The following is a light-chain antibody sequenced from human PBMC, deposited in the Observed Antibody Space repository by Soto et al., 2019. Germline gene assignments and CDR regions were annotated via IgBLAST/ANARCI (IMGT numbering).Light chain of an antibody. CDR1: QTINTW. J-gene: IGKJ3*01. Sequence: DIQMTQSPSTLSSSVGDRVTITCRASQTINTWLAWYQQKPGKAPQRLIYRASNLVSGVPSRFSGSGSGTEFTLTISSLQPDDFSIYYCQQYGTYSRTFGPGTKVDI. V-gene: IGKV1-5*03. CDR3: QQYGTYSRT. CDR2: RAS.